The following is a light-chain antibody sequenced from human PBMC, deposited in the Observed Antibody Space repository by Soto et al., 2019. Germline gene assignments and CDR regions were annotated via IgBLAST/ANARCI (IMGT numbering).Light chain of an antibody. CDR3: SSYAGSNNLV. J-gene: IGLJ2*01. V-gene: IGLV2-8*01. Sequence: QSVLTQPPSASGSPGQSVTISCTGTSSDVVGYNYVSWYQRHPGKAPKLMIYEVSKRPSGVPDRFSGSKSGNTASLTVSGLQAEDEADYYCSSYAGSNNLVFGGGTKVTVL. CDR2: EVS. CDR1: SSDVVGYNY.